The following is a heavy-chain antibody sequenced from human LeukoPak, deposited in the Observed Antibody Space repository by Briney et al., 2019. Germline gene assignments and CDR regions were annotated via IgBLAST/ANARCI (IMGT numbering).Heavy chain of an antibody. CDR2: IYYSGST. CDR1: GGSISSGGYY. V-gene: IGHV4-31*03. D-gene: IGHD3-10*01. J-gene: IGHJ5*02. CDR3: ARGQYYYGSGSFPPLNWFDP. Sequence: SQTLSLTCTVSGGSISSGGYYWSWIRQHPGTGLEWIGYIYYSGSTYYNPSLKSRVTISVDTSKNQFSLKLSSVTAADTAVYYCARGQYYYGSGSFPPLNWFDPWGQGTLVTVSP.